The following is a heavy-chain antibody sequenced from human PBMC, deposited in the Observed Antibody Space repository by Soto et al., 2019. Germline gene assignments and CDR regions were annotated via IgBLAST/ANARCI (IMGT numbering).Heavy chain of an antibody. D-gene: IGHD3-22*01. J-gene: IGHJ4*02. CDR1: GGSISSYY. V-gene: IGHV4-59*01. Sequence: QVQLQESGPGLVKPSETLSLTCTVSGGSISSYYWSWIRQPPGKGLEWIGYIYYSGSHNYNTSLKSRATMSVDTSKNQFSLKLSSVTAADTAVYYCARGDYDSCGYPFDYWGQGTLVTVSS. CDR3: ARGDYDSCGYPFDY. CDR2: IYYSGSH.